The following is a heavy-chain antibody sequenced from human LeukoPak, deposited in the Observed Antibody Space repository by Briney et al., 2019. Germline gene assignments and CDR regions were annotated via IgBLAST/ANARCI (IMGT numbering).Heavy chain of an antibody. Sequence: SETLSLTCAVYGGSFSGYYWSWIRQPPGKGLEWIGEINHSGSTNYNPSLKSRVTISVDTSKNQFSLKLSSVTAADTAVYYCARGKDTAPGWAIDYWGQGTLVTVSS. CDR3: ARGKDTAPGWAIDY. CDR1: GGSFSGYY. D-gene: IGHD5-18*01. CDR2: INHSGST. J-gene: IGHJ4*02. V-gene: IGHV4-34*01.